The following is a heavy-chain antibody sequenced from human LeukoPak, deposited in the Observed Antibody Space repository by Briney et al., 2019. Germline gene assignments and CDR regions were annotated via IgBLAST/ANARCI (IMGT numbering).Heavy chain of an antibody. J-gene: IGHJ4*02. V-gene: IGHV1-2*02. CDR3: ARSGIWDSSAWSDY. Sequence: GASVKVSCKASGYTFTGYYMHWVRQAPGQGLEWMGWINPNSGGTNYAQKFQGRVTMTRDTSISTAYMELSRLTSDDTAVYYCARSGIWDSSAWSDYWGRGTLVTVSS. D-gene: IGHD6-19*01. CDR2: INPNSGGT. CDR1: GYTFTGYY.